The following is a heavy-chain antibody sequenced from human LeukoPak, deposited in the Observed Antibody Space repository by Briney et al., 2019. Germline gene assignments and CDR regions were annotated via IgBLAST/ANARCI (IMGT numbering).Heavy chain of an antibody. Sequence: PGESLKISCKGSGYSFNTYWIAWVRQMPGKGLEWMGIIYPGDSDTRYSPPFQGQVSISADKSINTAYLQWSSLKASDTAIYYCARRQYCSGGDCYSGAFDIWGHGTMVTVSS. CDR3: ARRQYCSGGDCYSGAFDI. V-gene: IGHV5-51*01. CDR2: IYPGDSDT. D-gene: IGHD2-15*01. CDR1: GYSFNTYW. J-gene: IGHJ3*02.